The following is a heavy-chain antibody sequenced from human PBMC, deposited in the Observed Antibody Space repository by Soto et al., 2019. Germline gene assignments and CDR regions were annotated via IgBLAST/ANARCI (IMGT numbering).Heavy chain of an antibody. CDR2: ISSSVSTI. J-gene: IGHJ6*02. D-gene: IGHD1-1*01. V-gene: IGHV3-11*01. Sequence: PXESLSLSCAASGFTFSDYYMSWIRQAPGKGLEWVSYISSSVSTIYYADSVKGRFTISRDNAKNSLYLQMNSLRAEDTAVYYCARLLLEYYYYGMDVWAQGTTVTVSS. CDR3: ARLLLEYYYYGMDV. CDR1: GFTFSDYY.